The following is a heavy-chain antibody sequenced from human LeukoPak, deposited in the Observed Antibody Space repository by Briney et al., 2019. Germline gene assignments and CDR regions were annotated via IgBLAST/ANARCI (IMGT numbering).Heavy chain of an antibody. CDR2: IKSKTDGGTT. Sequence: GGSLRLSCAASGFTFSSYSMNWVRQAPGKGLEWVGRIKSKTDGGTTDYAAPVKGRFTISRDDSKNTLYLQMNSLKTEDTAVYYCTTDFLPIQLWPEFDYWGQGTLVTVSS. CDR1: GFTFSSYS. CDR3: TTDFLPIQLWPEFDY. D-gene: IGHD5-18*01. J-gene: IGHJ4*02. V-gene: IGHV3-15*01.